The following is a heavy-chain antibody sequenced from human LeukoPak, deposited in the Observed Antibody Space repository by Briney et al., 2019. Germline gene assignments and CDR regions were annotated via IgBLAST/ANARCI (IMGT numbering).Heavy chain of an antibody. CDR1: GFTFSSYW. J-gene: IGHJ4*02. CDR2: IKQDGSER. CDR3: ATFTPVAGNFDY. Sequence: GGSLRLSCAASGFTFSSYWMIWVRQAPGKGLEWVANIKQDGSERYYVDSVKGRFTISRDNAKNSVYLQMNSLRAEDTAVYYCATFTPVAGNFDYWGQGTLVTVSS. D-gene: IGHD6-19*01. V-gene: IGHV3-7*01.